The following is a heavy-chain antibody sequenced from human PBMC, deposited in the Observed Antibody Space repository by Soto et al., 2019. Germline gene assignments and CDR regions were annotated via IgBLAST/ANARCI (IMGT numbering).Heavy chain of an antibody. V-gene: IGHV1-8*01. CDR1: GYTFTSND. CDR2: MNPNSGNT. J-gene: IGHJ4*02. D-gene: IGHD2-2*01. Sequence: QVQLVQSGAEVKKPGASVKVSCKAAGYTFTSNDINWVRQATGQGLEWMGWMNPNSGNTGYAQKFQGRITMTRNTSISTAYMELSSLTSEDTAVYYCARGPGCSSLGCPYYFDYWGQGTLVTVSS. CDR3: ARGPGCSSLGCPYYFDY.